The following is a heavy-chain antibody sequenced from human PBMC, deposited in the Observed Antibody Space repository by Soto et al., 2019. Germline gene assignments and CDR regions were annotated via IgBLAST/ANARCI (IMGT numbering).Heavy chain of an antibody. D-gene: IGHD6-13*01. J-gene: IGHJ6*02. Sequence: QVQLQESGPGLVKPSETLSLTCTVSGGSVSSGSYYWSWIRQPPGKGLEWIGSTYYSGSTNYNPSPKSRVTLSVDTSKNQFSLKLSSVTAADTAVYYCARDYDLGYSSSWSKLGGYYYGMDVWGQGTTVTVSS. CDR1: GGSVSSGSYY. CDR3: ARDYDLGYSSSWSKLGGYYYGMDV. V-gene: IGHV4-61*01. CDR2: TYYSGST.